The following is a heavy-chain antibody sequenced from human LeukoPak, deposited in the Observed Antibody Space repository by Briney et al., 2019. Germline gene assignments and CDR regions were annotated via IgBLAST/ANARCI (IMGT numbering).Heavy chain of an antibody. D-gene: IGHD6-19*01. V-gene: IGHV4-30-2*01. CDR1: GGSISSGGYS. CDR2: IYHSGST. Sequence: SETLSLTCAVSGGSISSGGYSWSWTRQPPGKGLEWIGYIYHSGSTYYNPSLKSRVTISVDRSKNQFSLKLSSVTAADTAVYYCARAPSKSSRYFDYWGQGTLVTVSS. CDR3: ARAPSKSSRYFDY. J-gene: IGHJ4*02.